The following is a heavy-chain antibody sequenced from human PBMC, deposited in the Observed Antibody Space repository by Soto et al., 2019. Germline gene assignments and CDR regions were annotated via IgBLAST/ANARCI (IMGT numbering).Heavy chain of an antibody. D-gene: IGHD3-22*01. Sequence: EVQLVESGGGLIQPGGSLRLSCAASGFTVSSNYMSWVRQAPGKGLEWVSVIYSGGSTYYADSVKGRFTISRDNSKNTLYLQMNSLRAEDTAVYYCALSSGYYYVYSYFDYWGQGTLVTVSS. J-gene: IGHJ4*02. CDR3: ALSSGYYYVYSYFDY. CDR2: IYSGGST. V-gene: IGHV3-53*01. CDR1: GFTVSSNY.